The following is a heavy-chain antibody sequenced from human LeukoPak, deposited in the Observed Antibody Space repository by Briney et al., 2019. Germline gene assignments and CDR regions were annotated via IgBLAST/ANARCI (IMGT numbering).Heavy chain of an antibody. Sequence: SETLSLTCTVSGGSLSSPSYYWGWIRQPPGKGLEWIGTIYYSGSIYYTPYLKNRVTMSVDTSKNHFSLKLSSMTVADTAVYYCARRGEGWTSWYFDLWGGGTLVTVSS. CDR3: ARRGEGWTSWYFDL. J-gene: IGHJ2*01. CDR1: GGSLSSPSYY. CDR2: IYYSGSI. V-gene: IGHV4-39*02. D-gene: IGHD3-16*01.